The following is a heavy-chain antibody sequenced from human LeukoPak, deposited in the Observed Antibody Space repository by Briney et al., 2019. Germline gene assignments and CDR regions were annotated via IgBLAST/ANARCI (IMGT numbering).Heavy chain of an antibody. CDR3: ARVVVVPAGRWFDP. CDR2: ISYSGST. CDR1: GGSVSSGSYY. V-gene: IGHV4-61*01. Sequence: ASETLSLTCTVSGGSVSSGSYYWSWIRQPPGKGLEWIAYISYSGSTNYNPSLKSRVTISVDTSKNQFSLKLSSVTAADTAVYYCARVVVVPAGRWFDPWGQGTLVTVSS. D-gene: IGHD2-2*01. J-gene: IGHJ5*02.